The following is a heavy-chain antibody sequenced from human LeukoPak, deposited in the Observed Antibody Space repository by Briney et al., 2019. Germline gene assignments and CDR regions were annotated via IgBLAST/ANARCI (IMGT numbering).Heavy chain of an antibody. D-gene: IGHD6-13*01. CDR3: ARGYSSIRGWFDP. V-gene: IGHV4-61*01. CDR1: GGSVSRGSYY. J-gene: IGHJ5*02. CDR2: IYYSGST. Sequence: SETLSLTCTVSGGSVSRGSYYWSRIRQPPGKGLEWIGYIYYSGSTNYNPSLKSRVTISVDTSKNQFSLKLSSVTAADTAVFYCARGYSSIRGWFDPWGQGTPVTVSS.